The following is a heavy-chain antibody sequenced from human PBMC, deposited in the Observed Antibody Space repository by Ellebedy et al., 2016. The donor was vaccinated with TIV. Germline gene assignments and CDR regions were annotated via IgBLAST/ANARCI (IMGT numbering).Heavy chain of an antibody. Sequence: SETLSLTXTVSGGSISSYYWSWIRQPAGKGLEWIGRIYTSGSTNYNPSLKSRVTMSVDTSKNQFSLKLSSVTAADTAVYYCARDCSSTSCYGEDYYYYGMDVWGQGTTVTVSS. J-gene: IGHJ6*02. CDR2: IYTSGST. V-gene: IGHV4-4*07. CDR1: GGSISSYY. D-gene: IGHD2-2*01. CDR3: ARDCSSTSCYGEDYYYYGMDV.